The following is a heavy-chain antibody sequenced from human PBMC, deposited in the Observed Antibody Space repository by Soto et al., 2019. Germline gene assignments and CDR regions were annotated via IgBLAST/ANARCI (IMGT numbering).Heavy chain of an antibody. J-gene: IGHJ6*02. D-gene: IGHD6-13*01. Sequence: QLQLQESGPGLVKPSETLSLTCTVSGGSISSSSYYWGWIRQPPGKGLEWIGSIYYSGSTYYNPSLKSRVTISVDTSKNQFSLKLSSVTAADTAVYYCARQVSSWTLYYYYYYGMDVWGQGTTVTVSS. CDR3: ARQVSSWTLYYYYYYGMDV. V-gene: IGHV4-39*01. CDR2: IYYSGST. CDR1: GGSISSSSYY.